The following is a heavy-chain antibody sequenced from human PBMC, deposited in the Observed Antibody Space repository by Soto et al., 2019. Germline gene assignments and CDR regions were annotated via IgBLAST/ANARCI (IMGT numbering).Heavy chain of an antibody. CDR1: GFTFSSYA. CDR3: AKAGFSSGWSPSYFDY. J-gene: IGHJ4*02. Sequence: EVQLLESGGGLVQPGRSLRLSCAASGFTFSSYAMNWVRQAPGKGLEWVSAMSGTGGTTYYADSVKGRFTISRDNSKNTLYLQMNSLRVEDTAVFYCAKAGFSSGWSPSYFDYWGQGTLVTVSS. CDR2: MSGTGGTT. D-gene: IGHD6-19*01. V-gene: IGHV3-23*01.